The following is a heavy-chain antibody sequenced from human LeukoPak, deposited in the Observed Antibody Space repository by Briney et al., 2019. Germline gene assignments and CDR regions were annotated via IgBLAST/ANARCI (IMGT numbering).Heavy chain of an antibody. CDR1: GDSITSFY. D-gene: IGHD3-3*01. Sequence: SETLSLTCTVSGDSITSFYWTWIRQHPGKGLEWIGYIYYSGSTNYNPSLRSRVTISIDTSRNQFSLNLTSVTAADTAMYYCARTEFYDFWSGYPTAFDYWGQGILVTVSS. CDR2: IYYSGST. V-gene: IGHV4-59*08. CDR3: ARTEFYDFWSGYPTAFDY. J-gene: IGHJ4*02.